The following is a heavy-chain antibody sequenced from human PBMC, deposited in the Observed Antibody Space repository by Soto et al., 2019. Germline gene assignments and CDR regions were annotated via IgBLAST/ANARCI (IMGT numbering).Heavy chain of an antibody. D-gene: IGHD4-17*01. CDR1: VFTGSSHY. CDR2: IYASDIT. CDR3: ATPVTRLIAFDL. V-gene: IGHV3-53*01. J-gene: IGHJ3*01. Sequence: PGGSLRLGGVASVFTGSSHYMTWVRETPGKGLEWVSIIYASDITFYADSVKGRFTISRDNSKNTVYLQLNSLRAEDTAVYYCATPVTRLIAFDLWGQGTMVTVSS.